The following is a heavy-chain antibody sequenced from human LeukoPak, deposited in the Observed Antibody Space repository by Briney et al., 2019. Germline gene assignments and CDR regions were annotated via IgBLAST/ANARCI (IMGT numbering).Heavy chain of an antibody. CDR2: ISYDGSNK. CDR1: GFTFSSYA. Sequence: GRSLRLSCAASGFTFSSYAMHWVRQAPGKGLEWVAVISYDGSNKYYADSVKGRFTISRDNSKNTLDLQMNSLRAEDTAIYYCAKTVVVITFRFDSWGQGSLVTVSS. V-gene: IGHV3-30-3*02. J-gene: IGHJ4*02. CDR3: AKTVVVITFRFDS. D-gene: IGHD2-21*01.